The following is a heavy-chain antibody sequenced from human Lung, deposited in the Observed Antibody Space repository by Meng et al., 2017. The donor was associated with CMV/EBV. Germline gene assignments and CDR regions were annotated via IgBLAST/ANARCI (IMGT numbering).Heavy chain of an antibody. V-gene: IGHV3-15*01. CDR3: TTGRRFEH. CDR2: IKSKTGGGTT. Sequence: GSSLRLSGVASGFTFSTAWMSWVRQAPGKGLEWVCRIKSKTGGGTTDYAAPVKCRFTMSRDDLRNTLYLQMNSLKTDDTGVYYCTTGRRFEHWGKGTLVTVSS. J-gene: IGHJ4*02. CDR1: GFTFSTAW.